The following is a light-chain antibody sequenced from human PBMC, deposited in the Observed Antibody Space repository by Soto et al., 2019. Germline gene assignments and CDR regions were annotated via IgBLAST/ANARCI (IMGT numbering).Light chain of an antibody. CDR3: QQRANAPAYT. J-gene: IGKJ2*01. CDR2: DSS. V-gene: IGKV3-11*01. Sequence: EIVLTQSPATLSLSPGERATLSCRASQSVSSYLAWYQQKPGQAPRLLIYDSSNRATGIPARFSGSGSGTDLTLIISSLEPEDFAVYYWQQRANAPAYTFGQGTKLEI. CDR1: QSVSSY.